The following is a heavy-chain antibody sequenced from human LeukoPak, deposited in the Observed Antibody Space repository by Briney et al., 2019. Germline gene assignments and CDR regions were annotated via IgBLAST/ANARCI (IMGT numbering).Heavy chain of an antibody. Sequence: SETLSLTCAVYGGSFSGYYWSWIRQPPGKGLEWIGEINHSGSTNYNPSLKSRVTISVDTSKNQFSLKLGSVTAADTAVYYCARESTAGDFDYWGQGTLVTVSS. CDR2: INHSGST. V-gene: IGHV4-34*01. CDR1: GGSFSGYY. CDR3: ARESTAGDFDY. J-gene: IGHJ4*02. D-gene: IGHD5-18*01.